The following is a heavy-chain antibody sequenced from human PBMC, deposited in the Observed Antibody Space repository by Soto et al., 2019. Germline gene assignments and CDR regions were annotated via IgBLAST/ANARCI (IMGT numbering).Heavy chain of an antibody. CDR3: ASNSMTHDY. CDR1: GFAFSTFG. D-gene: IGHD3-22*01. CDR2: ISSSGSDT. V-gene: IGHV3-23*01. J-gene: IGHJ4*02. Sequence: EAQLLESGGDLEQPGGSLRLSCTASGFAFSTFGMSWVRQAPGKGLEWVSGISSSGSDTYYADSVKGRFTISRDNSKNTLYLQMSSLRGDDTDLYYCASNSMTHDYWGQGTLVTVSS.